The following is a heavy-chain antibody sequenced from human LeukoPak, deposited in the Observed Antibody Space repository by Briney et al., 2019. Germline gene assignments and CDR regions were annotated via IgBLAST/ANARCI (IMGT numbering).Heavy chain of an antibody. CDR1: GGSISSYY. J-gene: IGHJ4*02. CDR2: IYTSGST. V-gene: IGHV4-4*07. D-gene: IGHD1-14*01. Sequence: SETLPLTCTVSGGSISSYYWNWIRQPAGKGLEWIGRIYTSGSTNYNPSLKSRVTMSVDTSKNQFSLKLSSVTAADTAVYYCARSTYHTYYFDYWGQGTLVTVSS. CDR3: ARSTYHTYYFDY.